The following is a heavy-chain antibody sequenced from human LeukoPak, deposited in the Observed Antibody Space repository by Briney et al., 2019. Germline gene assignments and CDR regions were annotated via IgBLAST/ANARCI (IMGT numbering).Heavy chain of an antibody. CDR1: GGSISSGGYY. Sequence: SQTLSLTCTVSGGSISSGGYYWSWIRQHAGKGLEWIGYIYYSGSTYYNPSLKSRVTISVDTSKNQFSLKLSSVTAADTAVYYCARVTHPTNYYDSSGGAQYEDAFDIWGQGTMVTVSS. CDR3: ARVTHPTNYYDSSGGAQYEDAFDI. V-gene: IGHV4-31*03. D-gene: IGHD3-22*01. J-gene: IGHJ3*02. CDR2: IYYSGST.